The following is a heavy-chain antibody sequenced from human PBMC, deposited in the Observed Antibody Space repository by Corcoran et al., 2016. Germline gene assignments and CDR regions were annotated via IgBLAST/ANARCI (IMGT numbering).Heavy chain of an antibody. CDR1: GGTFSSYA. D-gene: IGHD5-18*01. CDR2: IIPIFGTA. V-gene: IGHV1-69*01. J-gene: IGHJ4*02. Sequence: QEPLVQSGAEVKKLGSSVKVPCKASGGTFSSYAINWVRQAPGQGLEWMGGIIPIFGTANYAQKFQGRVTIPADESTSTAYMELSRLRSEDTAVYYWARADTAMVKFDYWGQGTLVTVSS. CDR3: ARADTAMVKFDY.